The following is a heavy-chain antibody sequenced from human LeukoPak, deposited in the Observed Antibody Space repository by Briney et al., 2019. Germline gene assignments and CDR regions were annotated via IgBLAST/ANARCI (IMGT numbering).Heavy chain of an antibody. J-gene: IGHJ4*02. V-gene: IGHV1-2*02. D-gene: IGHD3-16*02. CDR3: ARDFTGDTFGGVIAPDY. Sequence: ASVKVSCKASGYTFTGYYMHWVRQAPGQGLEWMGWINPNSGGTNYAQKFQGRVTMTRDTSISTAYMELSRLRSDDTAVYYCARDFTGDTFGGVIAPDYWGQGTLVTVSS. CDR1: GYTFTGYY. CDR2: INPNSGGT.